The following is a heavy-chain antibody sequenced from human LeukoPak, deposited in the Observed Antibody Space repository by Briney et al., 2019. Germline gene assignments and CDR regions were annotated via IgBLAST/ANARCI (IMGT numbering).Heavy chain of an antibody. CDR2: ISAYNGNT. CDR1: GYTFTSYG. CDR3: ARERGKVRGVTNYVDY. Sequence: ASVKVSCKASGYTFTSYGISRVRQAPGQGLEWMGWISAYNGNTNYAQKLQGRVTMTTDTSTSTAYMELRSLRSDDTAVYYCARERGKVRGVTNYVDYWGQGTLVTVSS. J-gene: IGHJ4*02. V-gene: IGHV1-18*01. D-gene: IGHD3-10*01.